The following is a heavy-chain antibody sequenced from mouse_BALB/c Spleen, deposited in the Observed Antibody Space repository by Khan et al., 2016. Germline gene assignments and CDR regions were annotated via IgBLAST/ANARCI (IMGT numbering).Heavy chain of an antibody. CDR2: INTNTCEP. CDR1: GYTFTNYG. V-gene: IGHV9-3*02. CDR3: AEDYYGSNWFAY. D-gene: IGHD1-1*01. Sequence: QVQLVQSGPELKKPGETVKISCKASGYTFTNYGMHWVKQAPGKGLKWMGWINTNTCEPTYAEEFKGRFTFSLETSASTAYLQINNLKNEDTATYFCAEDYYGSNWFAYWGQGTLVTVSA. J-gene: IGHJ3*01.